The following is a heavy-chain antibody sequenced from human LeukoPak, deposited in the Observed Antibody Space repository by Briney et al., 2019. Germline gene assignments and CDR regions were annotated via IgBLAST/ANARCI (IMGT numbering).Heavy chain of an antibody. D-gene: IGHD3-10*01. CDR2: IYYSGST. V-gene: IGHV4-39*07. CDR3: ARTPNRGGFDY. J-gene: IGHJ4*02. Sequence: SETLSLTCTVSGGSISSSSYYWGWIRQPPGKGLEWIGSIYYSGSTYYNPSLKSRVTISVDTSKNQFSLKLSPVTAADTAVYYCARTPNRGGFDYWGQGTLVTVSS. CDR1: GGSISSSSYY.